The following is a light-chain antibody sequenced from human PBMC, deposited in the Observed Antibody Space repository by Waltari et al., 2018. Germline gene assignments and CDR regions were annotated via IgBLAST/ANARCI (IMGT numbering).Light chain of an antibody. CDR3: QTGGHGTWV. V-gene: IGLV4-69*01. Sequence: QLVLTQSPSASASLGASVKLPCTLRRGHSTNTIAWLQQQPEKGPRYLMNVNSDGSHNKGVGIPDRFSGSSSGAERYLTISSLQSEDEADYYCQTGGHGTWVFGGGTRLTVL. CDR1: RGHSTNT. J-gene: IGLJ3*02. CDR2: VNSDGSH.